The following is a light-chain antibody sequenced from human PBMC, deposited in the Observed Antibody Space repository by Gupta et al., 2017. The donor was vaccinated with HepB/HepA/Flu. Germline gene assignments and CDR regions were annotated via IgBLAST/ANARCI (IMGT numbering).Light chain of an antibody. V-gene: IGLV3-21*04. CDR3: QVWDNYSHHVV. Sequence: SYVLTQPPSVSVAPGKTARIICGGNNIGSKSVHWYLQKPGQAPVVVIYYYSDRPSGIPERFSGSNSGNTATLTISRVEAGDEADYYCQVWDNYSHHVVFGGGTKLTVV. J-gene: IGLJ2*01. CDR2: YYS. CDR1: NIGSKS.